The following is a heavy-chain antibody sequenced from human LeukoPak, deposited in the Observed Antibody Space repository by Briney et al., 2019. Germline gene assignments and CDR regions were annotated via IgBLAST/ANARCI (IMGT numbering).Heavy chain of an antibody. CDR3: ARDRRALAVAGTTDY. CDR2: INPNSGGT. J-gene: IGHJ4*02. CDR1: GYTFTSYY. Sequence: ASVKVSCKASGYTFTSYYMHWVRQAPGQGLEWMGWINPNSGGTNYAQKFQGRVTMTRDTSISTAYMELSRLRSDDTAVYYCARDRRALAVAGTTDYWGQGTLVTVSS. D-gene: IGHD6-19*01. V-gene: IGHV1-2*02.